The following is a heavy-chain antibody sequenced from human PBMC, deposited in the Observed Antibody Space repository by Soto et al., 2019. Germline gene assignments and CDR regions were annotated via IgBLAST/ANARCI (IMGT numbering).Heavy chain of an antibody. V-gene: IGHV1-3*01. CDR1: GYTFTSYA. J-gene: IGHJ3*02. CDR3: ARGSPGIVGASGAFDI. D-gene: IGHD1-26*01. Sequence: GASVKVSCKASGYTFTSYAMHWVRQAPGQRLEWMGWINAGNGNTKYSQKFQGRVTITRDTSASTAYMELSSLRSEDTAVHYCARGSPGIVGASGAFDIWGQGTMVTVSS. CDR2: INAGNGNT.